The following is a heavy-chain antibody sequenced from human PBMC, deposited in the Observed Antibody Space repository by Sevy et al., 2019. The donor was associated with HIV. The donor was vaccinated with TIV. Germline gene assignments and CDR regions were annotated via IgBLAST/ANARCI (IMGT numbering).Heavy chain of an antibody. CDR1: GYTFTGYY. Sequence: ASVKVSCKASGYTFTGYYMNWVRQAPGQGLEWMGWINPNSSDTQYSEKFQGRVTMTRDTSISTAYMQLSSLRSADTAVYYCARDFLAVTSIPSDAFDIWGQGTMVTVSS. J-gene: IGHJ3*02. V-gene: IGHV1-2*02. CDR3: ARDFLAVTSIPSDAFDI. D-gene: IGHD2-21*02. CDR2: INPNSSDT.